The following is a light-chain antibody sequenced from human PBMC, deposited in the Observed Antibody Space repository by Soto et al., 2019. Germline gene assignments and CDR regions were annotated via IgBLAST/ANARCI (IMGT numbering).Light chain of an antibody. CDR3: QVWDYSTDDVV. CDR2: HDS. CDR1: NIGGRS. J-gene: IGLJ2*01. Sequence: SYELTQPPSVSVAPGQTASITRGGDNIGGRSVNWYQQKPGQAPVVVVDHDSDRPSGIPERFSGSNSGNMATLTTSRVEAGDEAVYHCQVWDYSTDDVVFGGGTELSVL. V-gene: IGLV3-21*02.